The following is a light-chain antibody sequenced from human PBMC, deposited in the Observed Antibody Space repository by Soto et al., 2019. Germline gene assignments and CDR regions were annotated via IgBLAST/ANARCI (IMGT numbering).Light chain of an antibody. CDR3: SSYTTSSTVV. J-gene: IGLJ1*01. V-gene: IGLV2-14*03. Sequence: QSVLTQPASVFGSPGQSITISCTGTSSDVGGYNFVSWYQQLPGKAPKLMIYEVTSRPSGVSNRFSGSKSGNTASLTISGLQPEDEAEYYCSSYTTSSTVVFGTGTK. CDR2: EVT. CDR1: SSDVGGYNF.